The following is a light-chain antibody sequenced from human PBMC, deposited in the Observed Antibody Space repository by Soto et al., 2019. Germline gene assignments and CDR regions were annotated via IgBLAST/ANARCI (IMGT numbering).Light chain of an antibody. J-gene: IGKJ5*01. V-gene: IGKV3-20*01. CDR1: QSVSSSY. Sequence: EIVLTQSPGTLSLSPGERATLSCRASQSVSSSYLAWYQQKPGQAPRLLIYGASSRATGIPDRFSGSGSGTEFTLTISRLEPEDFAVYYCQQYGSLPIAFGQGTRLEIK. CDR2: GAS. CDR3: QQYGSLPIA.